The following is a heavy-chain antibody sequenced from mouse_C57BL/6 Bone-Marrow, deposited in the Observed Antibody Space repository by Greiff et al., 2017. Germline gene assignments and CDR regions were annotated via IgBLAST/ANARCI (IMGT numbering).Heavy chain of an antibody. J-gene: IGHJ4*01. CDR1: GFNIKNTY. Sequence: VHVKQSVAELVRPGASVKLSCTASGFNIKNTYMHWVKQRPEQGLEWIGRIDPANGNTKYAPKFQGKATITADTSANTAYLQLSSLTSEDTAIYYCARPSYYDGSSFYYYAMDYWGQGTSVTVSS. CDR3: ARPSYYDGSSFYYYAMDY. CDR2: IDPANGNT. D-gene: IGHD1-1*01. V-gene: IGHV14-3*01.